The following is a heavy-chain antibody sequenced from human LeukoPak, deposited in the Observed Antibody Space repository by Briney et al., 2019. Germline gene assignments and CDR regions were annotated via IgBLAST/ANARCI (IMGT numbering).Heavy chain of an antibody. Sequence: ASVKVSCRASGYTFTSYGISWVRQAPGQGLEWMGWISAYNGNTNYAQKLQGRVTMTTDTSTSTAYMELRSLRSDDTAVYYCARAPLGGYDFDYWGQGTLVTVSS. CDR2: ISAYNGNT. CDR3: ARAPLGGYDFDY. CDR1: GYTFTSYG. J-gene: IGHJ4*02. D-gene: IGHD3-16*01. V-gene: IGHV1-18*01.